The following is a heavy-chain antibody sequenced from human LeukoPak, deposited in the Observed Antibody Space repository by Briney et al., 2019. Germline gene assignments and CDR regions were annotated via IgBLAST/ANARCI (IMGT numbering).Heavy chain of an antibody. Sequence: SGPTLVKPTQPLTLTCTFSGFSLSTSGVGVGWIRQPPGKALEWLALIYWNDDKRYSPSLKSRLTITKDTSKDQVVLTMTNMDPVDTATYYCARFITMVRGVIQRDFDYWGQGTLVTVSS. CDR3: ARFITMVRGVIQRDFDY. J-gene: IGHJ4*02. D-gene: IGHD3-10*01. CDR2: IYWNDDK. V-gene: IGHV2-5*01. CDR1: GFSLSTSGVG.